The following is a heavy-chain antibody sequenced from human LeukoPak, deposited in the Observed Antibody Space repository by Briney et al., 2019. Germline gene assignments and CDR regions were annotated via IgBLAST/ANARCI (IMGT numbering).Heavy chain of an antibody. CDR3: AIGQLGIGDDY. V-gene: IGHV3-23*01. J-gene: IGHJ4*02. CDR2: ISDGGSRT. CDR1: GFSFSSYA. D-gene: IGHD7-27*01. Sequence: PGGSLSLSCAASGFSFSSYAVSWVRQAPGRGLEWVSGISDGGSRTYYADSVKGRFTISRDDSKNTLYLQMNSLRAEDTAVYYCAIGQLGIGDDYWGQGTLVTVSS.